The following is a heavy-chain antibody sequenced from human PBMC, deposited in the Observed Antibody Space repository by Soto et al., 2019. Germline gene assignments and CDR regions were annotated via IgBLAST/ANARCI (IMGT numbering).Heavy chain of an antibody. V-gene: IGHV3-23*01. CDR2: ISGGGGSI. Sequence: EVQLLESGGGLVQPGGSLRLSCAASGFTFNNYAMSWVRQAPGKGLAWVSGISGGGGSIYYADSVKGRFTISRDNSKNTLYLQMNSLRAEDTALYYCAKGHYYDFWSAKRYYGVDVWGLGTTVTVSS. CDR3: AKGHYYDFWSAKRYYGVDV. J-gene: IGHJ6*02. CDR1: GFTFNNYA. D-gene: IGHD3-3*01.